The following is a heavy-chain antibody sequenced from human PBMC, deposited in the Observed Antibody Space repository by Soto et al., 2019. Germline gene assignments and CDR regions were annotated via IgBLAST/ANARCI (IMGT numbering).Heavy chain of an antibody. Sequence: GGSLRLSCAASGFTFSSYWMSWVRQAPGKGLEWVANIKQDGSEKYYVDSVKGRFTISRDNAKNSLYPQMNSLRAEDTAVYYCARDQDYDFWSGKGYGMDVWGQGTTVTVSS. J-gene: IGHJ6*02. CDR1: GFTFSSYW. V-gene: IGHV3-7*03. CDR2: IKQDGSEK. D-gene: IGHD3-3*01. CDR3: ARDQDYDFWSGKGYGMDV.